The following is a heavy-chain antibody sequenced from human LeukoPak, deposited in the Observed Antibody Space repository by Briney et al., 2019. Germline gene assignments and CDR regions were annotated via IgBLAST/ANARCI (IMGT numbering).Heavy chain of an antibody. CDR1: GGSISSYY. CDR2: IYTSGST. D-gene: IGHD4-17*01. Sequence: SETLSLTCTVSGGSISSYYWSWIRQPAGKGLEWIGRIYTSGSTNYNPSLKSRVTISVDTSKNQFSLKLSSVTAADTAVYYCARLATVTTRPDFDYWGQGTLVTVSS. J-gene: IGHJ4*02. V-gene: IGHV4-4*07. CDR3: ARLATVTTRPDFDY.